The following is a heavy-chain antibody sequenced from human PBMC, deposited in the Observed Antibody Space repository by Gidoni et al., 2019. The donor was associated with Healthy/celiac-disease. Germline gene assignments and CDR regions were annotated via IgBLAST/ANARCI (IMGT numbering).Heavy chain of an antibody. V-gene: IGHV1-18*01. CDR1: GYTFTRYG. D-gene: IGHD2-15*01. CDR2: IRAYNGNT. J-gene: IGHJ3*02. Sequence: QVQLVQSGAEVTKPGASVKVSCKASGYTFTRYGISWVRQAPGQGLEWMGWIRAYNGNTNYAQKLQGRVTMTTDTSTSTAYMELRSLRSDDTAVYYCARVGYCSGGSCSDAFDIWGQGTMVTVSS. CDR3: ARVGYCSGGSCSDAFDI.